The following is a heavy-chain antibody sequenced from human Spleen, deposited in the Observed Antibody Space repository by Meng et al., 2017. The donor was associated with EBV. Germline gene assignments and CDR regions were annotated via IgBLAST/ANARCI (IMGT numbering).Heavy chain of an antibody. CDR1: GLTLSVYW. CDR3: ARGLDY. J-gene: IGHJ4*02. Sequence: GCGGRCVQPRGSLRLHCPASGLTLSVYWMSWARQAPGKGLVWVSRINTDGSARNYADSVKGRFTISRDNAKNTLYLQMNSLRAEDTAVYYCARGLDYWGQGSLVTVSS. D-gene: IGHD4-11*01. V-gene: IGHV3-74*01. CDR2: INTDGSAR.